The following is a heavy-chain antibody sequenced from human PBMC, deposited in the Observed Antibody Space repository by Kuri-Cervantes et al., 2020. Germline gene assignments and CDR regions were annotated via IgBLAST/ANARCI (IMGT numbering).Heavy chain of an antibody. J-gene: IGHJ6*03. Sequence: ASVKVSCKASGYTFTSYGISWVRQAPGQGLEWMGWISGYNGNTNYAQKLQGRVTMTRDTSISTAYMELSRLRSDDTAVYYCARVRRVGHTGYYMDVWGKGTTVTVSS. CDR1: GYTFTSYG. V-gene: IGHV1-18*01. D-gene: IGHD2-15*01. CDR2: ISGYNGNT. CDR3: ARVRRVGHTGYYMDV.